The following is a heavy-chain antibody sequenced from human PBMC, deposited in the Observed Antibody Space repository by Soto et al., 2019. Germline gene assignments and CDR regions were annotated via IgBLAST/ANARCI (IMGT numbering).Heavy chain of an antibody. J-gene: IGHJ4*02. CDR3: AKEGGLSGSYYISSSYYFDY. CDR2: IWYDASNK. D-gene: IGHD1-26*01. CDR1: GFTFSSYG. V-gene: IGHV3-30*02. Sequence: PGGSLRLSCAASGFTFSSYGMHWVRQAPGKGLEWVAVIWYDASNKYYADSVKGRFTISRDNSKNTLYLQMNSLRAEDTSVYYCAKEGGLSGSYYISSSYYFDYWGQGTLVTVSS.